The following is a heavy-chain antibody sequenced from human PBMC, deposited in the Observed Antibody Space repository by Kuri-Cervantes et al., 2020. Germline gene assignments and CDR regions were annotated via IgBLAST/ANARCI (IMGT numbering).Heavy chain of an antibody. CDR2: ISWDSHTT. CDR3: GKGVQPDDLVYAASPKYVDV. CDR1: GFNFHEHT. D-gene: IGHD3/OR15-3a*01. Sequence: GESLKISCQASGFNFHEHTMHWVRQGPGKGLEWLFLISWDSHTTYSAASVEGRFTVSRDNNRNSLYLQMNSLTTDDSALYFCGKGVQPDDLVYAASPKYVDVWGSGTRVTVSS. J-gene: IGHJ6*04. V-gene: IGHV3-43*01.